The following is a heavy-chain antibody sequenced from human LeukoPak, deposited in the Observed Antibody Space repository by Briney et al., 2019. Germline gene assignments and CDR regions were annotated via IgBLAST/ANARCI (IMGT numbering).Heavy chain of an antibody. CDR1: GGSISSSNW. CDR3: ARNLGYCSSTSCPLWDAFDI. D-gene: IGHD2-2*01. J-gene: IGHJ3*02. CDR2: IYHSGST. V-gene: IGHV4-4*02. Sequence: SGTLSLTCVVSGGSISSSNWWSWVRQPPGKGLEWIGEIYHSGSTNYNPSLKSRVTISVDTSKNQFSLKLSSVTAADTAVYYCARNLGYCSSTSCPLWDAFDIWGQGTMVTVSS.